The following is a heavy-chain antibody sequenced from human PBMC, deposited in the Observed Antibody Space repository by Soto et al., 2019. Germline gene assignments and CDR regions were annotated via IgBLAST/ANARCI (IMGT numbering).Heavy chain of an antibody. Sequence: EVQLLESGGGLVQPGGSLRLSCAASGFTFSSYAMSWVRQAPGKGLEWVSAISGSGGSTYYADSVKGRFTISRDNSKNTLYLQMNSLRAEDTAVYYCAKDQPKGYCSSTSCYGNPWGQGTLVTVSS. CDR1: GFTFSSYA. V-gene: IGHV3-23*01. CDR3: AKDQPKGYCSSTSCYGNP. CDR2: ISGSGGST. D-gene: IGHD2-2*01. J-gene: IGHJ5*02.